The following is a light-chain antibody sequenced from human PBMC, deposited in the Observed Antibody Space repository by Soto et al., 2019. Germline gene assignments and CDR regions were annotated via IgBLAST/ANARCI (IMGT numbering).Light chain of an antibody. CDR2: GAX. J-gene: IGKJ1*01. CDR1: QSVSSN. Sequence: VVLSQSXATMSVSPCEXXXXXFRASQSVSSNLALHQKKTAQPTSLLIYGAXNTATGIPDRLSGSGYGTDLNLNISRLQHEDFAVYYCQQYGSSGTFGQGTKVDI. CDR3: QQYGSSGT. V-gene: IGKV3-20*01.